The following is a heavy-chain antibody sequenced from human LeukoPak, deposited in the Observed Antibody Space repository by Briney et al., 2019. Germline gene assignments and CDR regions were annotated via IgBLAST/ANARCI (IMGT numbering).Heavy chain of an antibody. CDR1: GGSFSGYY. CDR3: ARGRYGSGSYFFGKNWFDP. V-gene: IGHV4-34*01. D-gene: IGHD3-10*01. J-gene: IGHJ5*02. Sequence: KSSETLSLTCAVYGGSFSGYYWSWIRQPPGKGLEWIGEINHSGSTNYNPSLKSRVTISVDTSKNQFSLKLSSVTAADTAVYYCARGRYGSGSYFFGKNWFDPWGQGTLVTVSS. CDR2: INHSGST.